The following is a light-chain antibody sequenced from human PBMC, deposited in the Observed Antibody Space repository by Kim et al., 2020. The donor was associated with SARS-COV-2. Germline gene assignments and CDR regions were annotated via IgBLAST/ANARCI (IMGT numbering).Light chain of an antibody. Sequence: EIVLTQSPGTLSLSPGERATLSCRASQSVSSSYLAWYQQKPGQAPRLLIYGASSRANGIPDRWSGSGSGTDFTLTISRLGPEDFAVYYCQQYDSSPYTFGQGTKLEI. CDR2: GAS. CDR1: QSVSSSY. V-gene: IGKV3-20*01. CDR3: QQYDSSPYT. J-gene: IGKJ2*01.